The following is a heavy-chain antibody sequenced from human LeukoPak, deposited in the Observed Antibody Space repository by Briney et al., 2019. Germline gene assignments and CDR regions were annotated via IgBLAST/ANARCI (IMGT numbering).Heavy chain of an antibody. CDR3: ASLDSSGP. D-gene: IGHD6-19*01. CDR1: GGSISSYY. CDR2: VYHSGHT. V-gene: IGHV4-59*08. Sequence: SETLSLTCTVSGGSISSYYWSWIRQPPGKGLEWIGYVYHSGHTSYNPSLKNRVDISIDTSKNQFSLRLASVTATDTAVYYCASLDSSGPWGQGTLVTVSS. J-gene: IGHJ5*02.